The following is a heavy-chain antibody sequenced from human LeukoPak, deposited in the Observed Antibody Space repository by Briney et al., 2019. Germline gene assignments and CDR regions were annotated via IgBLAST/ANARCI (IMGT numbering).Heavy chain of an antibody. CDR1: GGTFSSYA. Sequence: SVRVSCKASGGTFSSYAISWVRQAPGQGLEWMGRIIPILGIANYAQKFQGRVTITADKSTSTAYMELSSLRSEDTAVYYCARVGSSGFYWGQGTLVTVSS. CDR3: ARVGSSGFY. CDR2: IIPILGIA. V-gene: IGHV1-69*04. J-gene: IGHJ4*02. D-gene: IGHD6-19*01.